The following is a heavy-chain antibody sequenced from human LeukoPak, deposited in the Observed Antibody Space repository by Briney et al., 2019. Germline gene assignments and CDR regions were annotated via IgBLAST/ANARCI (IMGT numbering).Heavy chain of an antibody. CDR3: AKLAGLGRGQQYIAVAAQGDAFDI. CDR1: GFTFSSYA. CDR2: ISGSGGST. Sequence: PGGSLRLSCAASGFTFSSYAMSWVRQAPGEGLEWVSAISGSGGSTYYADSVKGRFTISRDNSKNTLYLQMNSLRAEDTAVYYCAKLAGLGRGQQYIAVAAQGDAFDIWGQGTMVTVSS. J-gene: IGHJ3*02. D-gene: IGHD6-19*01. V-gene: IGHV3-23*01.